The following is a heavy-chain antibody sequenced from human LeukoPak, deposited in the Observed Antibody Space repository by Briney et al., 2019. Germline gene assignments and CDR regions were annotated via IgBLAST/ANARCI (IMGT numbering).Heavy chain of an antibody. CDR1: GYTFTASG. J-gene: IGHJ6*03. V-gene: IGHV1-18*01. D-gene: IGHD3-10*02. Sequence: ASMKLSCKASGYTFTASGLCWVRQAPGQGLEWMGWINPYNDITDYAQTFKGRVTMTTDTSTSTAYMELRSLRSDDTAVYYCARLFGELLLPSDHFYYMDVWGKGTAVTVSS. CDR2: INPYNDIT. CDR3: ARLFGELLLPSDHFYYMDV.